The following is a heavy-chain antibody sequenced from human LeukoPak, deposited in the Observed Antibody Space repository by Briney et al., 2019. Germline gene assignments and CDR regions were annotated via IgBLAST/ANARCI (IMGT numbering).Heavy chain of an antibody. V-gene: IGHV4-59*01. CDR2: IYYSGST. Sequence: SETLSLTCTVSGGSISSYYWSWIRQPPGKGLEWIGYIYYSGSTNYNPSLKSRVTISVDTSKNQFSLKLSSVTAADTAVYYCARGPSIVVVPAVHWDGNWFDPWGQGTLVTVSS. CDR3: ARGPSIVVVPAVHWDGNWFDP. D-gene: IGHD2-2*01. J-gene: IGHJ5*02. CDR1: GGSISSYY.